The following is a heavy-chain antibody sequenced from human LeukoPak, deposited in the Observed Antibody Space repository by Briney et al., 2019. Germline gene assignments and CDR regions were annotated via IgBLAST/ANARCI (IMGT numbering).Heavy chain of an antibody. V-gene: IGHV1-18*01. D-gene: IGHD3-3*01. CDR1: GYTFTSYG. J-gene: IGHJ6*04. CDR2: IIAYNGNT. CDR3: ARDGNFWSGFYYYGMDV. Sequence: ASVKVSCKASGYTFTSYGISWVRQAPGQGLEWMGWIIAYNGNTNYAQKLQGRVTMTTDTSTSTAYMELRSLRSDDTAVYYCARDGNFWSGFYYYGMDVWGEGTTVTVSS.